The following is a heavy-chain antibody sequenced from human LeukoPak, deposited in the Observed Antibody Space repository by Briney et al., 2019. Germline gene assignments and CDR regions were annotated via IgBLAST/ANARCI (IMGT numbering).Heavy chain of an antibody. CDR2: IKTKSDGVTT. J-gene: IGHJ4*02. CDR3: ATGGYDFSY. D-gene: IGHD5-12*01. Sequence: GGSLRLSCTVSGLTFYNTWMNWVRRAPGKGLVCVGRIKTKSDGVTTDYAAPIKGRFTIQRDDSKNTLFLQMNSRKPEDTAVYYCATGGYDFSYWGQGTPGTVSA. V-gene: IGHV3-15*07. CDR1: GLTFYNTW.